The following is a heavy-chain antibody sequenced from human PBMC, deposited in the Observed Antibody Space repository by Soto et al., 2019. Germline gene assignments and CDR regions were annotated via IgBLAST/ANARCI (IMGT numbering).Heavy chain of an antibody. J-gene: IGHJ3*02. D-gene: IGHD1-1*01. Sequence: SETLSLTCAVYGGFVSSGSYYWSWIRRPPGKGLEWIGEMSHSGGTHFNPSLKSRVTISVDTSKNQFSLMMSSVTAADTALYYCARVERGTATTVVDAFDSWGTGTMVTV. CDR3: ARVERGTATTVVDAFDS. V-gene: IGHV4-61*01. CDR1: GGFVSSGSYY. CDR2: MSHSGGT.